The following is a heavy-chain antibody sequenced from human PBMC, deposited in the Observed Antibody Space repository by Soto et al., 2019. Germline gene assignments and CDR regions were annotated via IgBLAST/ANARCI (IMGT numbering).Heavy chain of an antibody. J-gene: IGHJ4*02. D-gene: IGHD3-9*01. CDR2: INHSGST. V-gene: IGHV4-34*01. Sequence: XGTLSLTCAVYGGSFSGYYWSWIRQPPGKGLEWIGEINHSGSTNYNPSLKSRVTISVDTSKNQFSLKLSSVTAADTAVYYCARGTRVLRYFDWLPSGDYYFDYWGQGTLVTVSS. CDR3: ARGTRVLRYFDWLPSGDYYFDY. CDR1: GGSFSGYY.